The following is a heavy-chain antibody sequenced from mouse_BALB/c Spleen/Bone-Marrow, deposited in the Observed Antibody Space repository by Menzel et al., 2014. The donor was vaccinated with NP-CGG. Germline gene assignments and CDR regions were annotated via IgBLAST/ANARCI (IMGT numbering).Heavy chain of an antibody. CDR3: ARGIYYDSTWFAY. D-gene: IGHD2-4*01. CDR1: GYTFTDYA. Sequence: VKLQESGPELVWPGVSVKISCKGSGYTFTDYAMHWVKQSHAESLEWIGVISTYSGNTNYNQKFKGKATMTVDKSSSTAYMELARLTSEDSAIYYCARGIYYDSTWFAYWGQGTLVTVSA. J-gene: IGHJ3*01. CDR2: ISTYSGNT. V-gene: IGHV1-67*01.